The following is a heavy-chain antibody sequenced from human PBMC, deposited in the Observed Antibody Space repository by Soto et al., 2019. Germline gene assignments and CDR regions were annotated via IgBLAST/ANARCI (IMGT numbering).Heavy chain of an antibody. CDR1: GYTFTSYG. J-gene: IGHJ4*02. Sequence: GASVKVSCKASGYTFTSYGISWVRQAPGQGLEWMGWISAYNGNTNYAQKLQGRVTMTTDTSTSTAYMELRSLRSDDTTVYYCARDFGGLGIAAAGTCPHFDYCGQGTLVTV. CDR3: ARDFGGLGIAAAGTCPHFDY. V-gene: IGHV1-18*01. CDR2: ISAYNGNT. D-gene: IGHD6-13*01.